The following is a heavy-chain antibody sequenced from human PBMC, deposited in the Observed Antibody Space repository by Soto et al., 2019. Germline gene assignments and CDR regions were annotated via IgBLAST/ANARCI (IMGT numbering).Heavy chain of an antibody. CDR2: IYSSGST. CDR1: SGSISNYY. D-gene: IGHD3-22*01. J-gene: IGHJ3*02. Sequence: PSETLSLTCIVSSGSISNYYWSWIRQPPGKGLEWIGDIYSSGSTNYNSSLKSRVTISLGTSKNHFSLNLSSLTAADTAVYFCARHPYYFDSSGYYLDAFDIWGQGTLVTVSS. V-gene: IGHV4-59*08. CDR3: ARHPYYFDSSGYYLDAFDI.